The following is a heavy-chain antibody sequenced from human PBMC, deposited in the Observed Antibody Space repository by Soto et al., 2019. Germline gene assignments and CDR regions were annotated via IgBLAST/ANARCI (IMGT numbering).Heavy chain of an antibody. CDR3: AREKSGWYYYYYGMDV. CDR2: IIPIFGTA. J-gene: IGHJ6*02. CDR1: GGTFSSYA. V-gene: IGHV1-69*06. D-gene: IGHD6-19*01. Sequence: ASVKVSCKASGGTFSSYAISWVRQAPGQGLEWMGGIIPIFGTANYAQKFPGRVTITADKSTSTAYMELSSLRSEDTAVYYCAREKSGWYYYYYGMDVWGQGTTVTV.